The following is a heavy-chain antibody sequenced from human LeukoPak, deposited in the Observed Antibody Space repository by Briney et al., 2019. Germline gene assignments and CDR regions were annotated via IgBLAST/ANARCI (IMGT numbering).Heavy chain of an antibody. J-gene: IGHJ1*01. CDR3: SSENYGDYV. Sequence: GGSLRLSCAASGFTFSGSTMHWVRHASGKGREWVGPIRSKANSYAPAYAASVKGRFTIYRDDSKNRAYLQMNSLKTEETAVYYCSSENYGDYVWGQGTLVTVSS. CDR2: IRSKANSYAP. CDR1: GFTFSGST. D-gene: IGHD4-17*01. V-gene: IGHV3-73*01.